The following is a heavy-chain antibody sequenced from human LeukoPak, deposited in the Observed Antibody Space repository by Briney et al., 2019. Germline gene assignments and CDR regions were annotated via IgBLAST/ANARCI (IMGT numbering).Heavy chain of an antibody. CDR3: ARRITSSGWYRDDY. V-gene: IGHV4-59*01. D-gene: IGHD6-19*01. CDR1: GGSISSYY. CDR2: IYNSVNT. Sequence: SETLSLTCTVSGGSISSYYWTWIRQPPGKGLEWIGYIYNSVNTNSDPSLKSRVTISVDKSKNQFSLKLRSVTAADTAVYYCARRITSSGWYRDDYWGQGTLVTVSS. J-gene: IGHJ4*02.